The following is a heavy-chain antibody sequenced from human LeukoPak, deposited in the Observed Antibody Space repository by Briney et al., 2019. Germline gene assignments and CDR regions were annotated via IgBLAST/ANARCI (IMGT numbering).Heavy chain of an antibody. Sequence: PGGSLRLSCAASGFIFSDYYMSWIRQAPGKGLEWVSYISTSGSTIYYADSVKGRFTISRDNAKNSLYLQMSSLRAEDTAVYYRARDLGGVTHYFDHWGQGTLVTVSS. CDR1: GFIFSDYY. D-gene: IGHD3-3*01. CDR2: ISTSGSTI. V-gene: IGHV3-11*01. CDR3: ARDLGGVTHYFDH. J-gene: IGHJ4*02.